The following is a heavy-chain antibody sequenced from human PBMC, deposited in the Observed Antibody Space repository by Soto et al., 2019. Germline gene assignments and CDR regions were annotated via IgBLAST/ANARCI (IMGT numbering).Heavy chain of an antibody. Sequence: GGSLRLSCAASGFTFSSYSMNWVRQAPGKGLEWVSYISSSSSTIYYADSVKGRFTISRDNAKNSLYLQMNSLRAEDTAVYYCARDRAKYYMDVWGKGTTVTVSS. CDR1: GFTFSSYS. J-gene: IGHJ6*03. CDR3: ARDRAKYYMDV. D-gene: IGHD3-10*01. V-gene: IGHV3-48*01. CDR2: ISSSSSTI.